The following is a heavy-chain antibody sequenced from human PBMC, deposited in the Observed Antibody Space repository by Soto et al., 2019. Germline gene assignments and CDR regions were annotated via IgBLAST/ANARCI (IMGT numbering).Heavy chain of an antibody. CDR3: AKDGSGSDSWHLHY. J-gene: IGHJ4*02. CDR2: ISPDENAK. Sequence: QVQLVESGGGVVQPGRSLRLSCVASGFTLSNSGMHWVRQAPGKGLEWVAVISPDENAKYYADSVKGRFTLSRDNSKNTLYVQMNSLRADDTAVYYCAKDGSGSDSWHLHYWGQGTLVTVSS. V-gene: IGHV3-30*18. CDR1: GFTLSNSG. D-gene: IGHD1-26*01.